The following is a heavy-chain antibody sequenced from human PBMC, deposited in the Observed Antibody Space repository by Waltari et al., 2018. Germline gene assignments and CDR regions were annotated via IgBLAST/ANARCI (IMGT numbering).Heavy chain of an antibody. CDR3: AKFEYYFDY. CDR2: ISGSGGST. Sequence: FSSYAMSWVRQAPGKGLEWVSAISGSGGSTYYADSVKGRFTISRDNSKNTLYLQMNSLRAEDTSVYYCAKFEYYFDYWGQGTLVTVSS. V-gene: IGHV3-23*01. CDR1: FSSYA. J-gene: IGHJ4*02.